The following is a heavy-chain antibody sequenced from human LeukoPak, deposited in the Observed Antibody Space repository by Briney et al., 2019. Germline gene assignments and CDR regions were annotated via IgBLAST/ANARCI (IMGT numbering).Heavy chain of an antibody. J-gene: IGHJ4*02. CDR2: IYTSGST. D-gene: IGHD3-22*01. V-gene: IGHV4-61*02. CDR1: GGSISSGSYY. CDR3: ARYCYDSSGYYGDY. Sequence: SETLSLTCTVSGGSISSGSYYWSWIRQPAGKGLEWIGRIYTSGSTNYNPSLKSRVTISVDTSKNQFSLKLSSVTAADTAVYYCARYCYDSSGYYGDYWGQGTLVTVSS.